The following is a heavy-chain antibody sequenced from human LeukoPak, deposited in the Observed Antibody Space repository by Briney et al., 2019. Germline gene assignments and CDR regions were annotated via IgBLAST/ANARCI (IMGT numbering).Heavy chain of an antibody. J-gene: IGHJ4*02. D-gene: IGHD2-21*02. CDR1: GYTFTDNY. CDR3: VRVAYCGSGCYYYVDY. V-gene: IGHV1-2*02. CDR2: INPKTGGT. Sequence: ASVKVSCKASGYTFTDNYLHWVRQAPGQGLEWMGLINPKTGGTTYAQKFQGTITVTRDTSVSTVYMELSGLGPDDMAIYYCVRVAYCGSGCYYYVDYWGQGTLVTVSS.